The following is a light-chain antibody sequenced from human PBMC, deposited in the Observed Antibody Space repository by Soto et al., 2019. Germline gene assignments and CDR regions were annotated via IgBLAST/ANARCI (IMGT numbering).Light chain of an antibody. J-gene: IGKJ3*01. CDR3: QQYNTWPLT. Sequence: ETVMTQSPATLSVSPGERPTLSCRVSQSVSSNLAWYQQKPGQAPRLLIYHASTRASGIPARFSGSGSGTDFTLTISSVQSEDFAVYYCQQYNTWPLTFGPGTKVDIK. CDR1: QSVSSN. V-gene: IGKV3-15*01. CDR2: HAS.